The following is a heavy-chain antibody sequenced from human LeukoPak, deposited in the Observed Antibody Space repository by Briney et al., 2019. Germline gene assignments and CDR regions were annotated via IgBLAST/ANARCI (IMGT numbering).Heavy chain of an antibody. CDR2: FDPEDGET. J-gene: IGHJ4*02. Sequence: ASVKVSCKVSGYTLTELSMHWVRQAPGKGLEWMGGFDPEDGETIYAQKFQGRVTMTEDTSTDTAYMELSSLRSEDTAVYYCARGSLDNSGYFGGFDYWGQGTLVTVSS. V-gene: IGHV1-24*01. D-gene: IGHD3-22*01. CDR3: ARGSLDNSGYFGGFDY. CDR1: GYTLTELS.